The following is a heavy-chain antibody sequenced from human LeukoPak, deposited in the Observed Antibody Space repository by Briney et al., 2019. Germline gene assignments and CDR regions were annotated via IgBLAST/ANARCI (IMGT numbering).Heavy chain of an antibody. V-gene: IGHV3-30-3*01. J-gene: IGHJ4*02. Sequence: GGSLRLSCAASGFTFSSYAMHWVRQAPGKGLEWVAVISYDGSNKYYADSVKGRFTISRDNAKNSLYLQMNSLRAEDTAVYYCARDFYDSSGYYYVAGTHDYWGQGTLVTVSS. CDR1: GFTFSSYA. D-gene: IGHD3-22*01. CDR3: ARDFYDSSGYYYVAGTHDY. CDR2: ISYDGSNK.